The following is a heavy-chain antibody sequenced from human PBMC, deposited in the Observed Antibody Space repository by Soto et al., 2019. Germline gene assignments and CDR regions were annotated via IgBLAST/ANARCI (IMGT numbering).Heavy chain of an antibody. V-gene: IGHV4-59*08. CDR1: GGSISSYY. D-gene: IGHD5-12*01. Sequence: SETLSLTCTVSGGSISSYYWSWIRQPPGKGLEWIGYIYYSGSTNYNPSLKSRVTISVDTSKNQFSLKLSSVTAADTAVYYCARHISGYSGYDSPYHYFAYWGQGTLVPGSS. CDR3: ARHISGYSGYDSPYHYFAY. CDR2: IYYSGST. J-gene: IGHJ4*02.